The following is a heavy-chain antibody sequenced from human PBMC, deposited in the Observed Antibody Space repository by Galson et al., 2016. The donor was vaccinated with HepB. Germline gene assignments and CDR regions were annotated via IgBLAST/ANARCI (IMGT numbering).Heavy chain of an antibody. CDR1: GGSISSYSGDYY. V-gene: IGHV4-39*01. CDR2: IYYSGHT. D-gene: IGHD3-10*01. J-gene: IGHJ4*02. CDR3: ARLLGKYYFGSGSYYKYFDY. Sequence: SETLSLTCTVSGGSISSYSGDYYWGWIRQPPGKGLEWIGTIYYSGHTNYNPSLKSRVTVSVDTSKNQFSLKLSSVTAADTAVYYCARLLGKYYFGSGSYYKYFDYWGQGTLVTVSS.